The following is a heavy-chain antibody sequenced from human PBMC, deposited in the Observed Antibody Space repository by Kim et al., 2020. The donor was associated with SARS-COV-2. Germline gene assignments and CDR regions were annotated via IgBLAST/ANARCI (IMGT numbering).Heavy chain of an antibody. CDR1: GFTFSSYD. J-gene: IGHJ2*01. D-gene: IGHD6-19*01. CDR2: ISSSGSTI. CDR3: ARVGSRDYSSGWDSAGPPVDL. Sequence: GGSLRLSCAASGFTFSSYDMNWVRQAPGKGLEWVSDISSSGSTIYYADSVKGRFNISRDNAKNSLYLQMNSLRAEDTAVYYCARVGSRDYSSGWDSAGPPVDLWRRGTLDTVSS. V-gene: IGHV3-48*03.